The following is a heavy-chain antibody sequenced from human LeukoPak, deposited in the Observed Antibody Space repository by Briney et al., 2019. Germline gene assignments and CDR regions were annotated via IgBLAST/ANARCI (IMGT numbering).Heavy chain of an antibody. D-gene: IGHD1-26*01. CDR2: ISSSSSYI. Sequence: GGSLRLSCAASGFTFSSYTMNWVRQAPGKGLEWVSSISSSSSYIYYADSVKGRFTISRDNAKNSLYLQMNSLRAEDTAVYYCARDLGWGELPKYFDYWGQGTLVTVSS. CDR1: GFTFSSYT. CDR3: ARDLGWGELPKYFDY. V-gene: IGHV3-21*01. J-gene: IGHJ4*02.